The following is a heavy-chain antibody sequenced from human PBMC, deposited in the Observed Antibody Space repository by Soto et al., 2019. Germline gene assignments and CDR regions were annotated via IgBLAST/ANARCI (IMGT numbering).Heavy chain of an antibody. J-gene: IGHJ4*02. CDR3: AGEGFAPRPDY. V-gene: IGHV4-4*02. Sequence: QVQLQESGPGLVKASETLSLTCAVSGDSISSPNWWSWYRQSPGKGLELIGEMFASGSSNYNPSLDGPVTIPLDTSKNQSLLPLTSLTAADTAIYSCAGEGFAPRPDYWGQGTPVSVSS. CDR1: GDSISSPNW. CDR2: MFASGSS.